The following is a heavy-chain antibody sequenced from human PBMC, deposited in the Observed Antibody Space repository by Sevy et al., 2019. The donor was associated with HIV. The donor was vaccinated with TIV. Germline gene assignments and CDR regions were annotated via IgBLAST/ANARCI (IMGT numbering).Heavy chain of an antibody. Sequence: ASVKVSCKASGNSFTSLYMQWLRQAPGQGLEWMGTIYPSGAGTRYAQKFQGRVTMTRDTSTSTVYMELSSLRSEDTAVYYCAADSYCSYTKCDNRGGFDIWGQGTMVTVSS. D-gene: IGHD2-15*01. CDR1: GNSFTSLY. CDR3: AADSYCSYTKCDNRGGFDI. J-gene: IGHJ3*02. CDR2: IYPSGAGT. V-gene: IGHV1-46*01.